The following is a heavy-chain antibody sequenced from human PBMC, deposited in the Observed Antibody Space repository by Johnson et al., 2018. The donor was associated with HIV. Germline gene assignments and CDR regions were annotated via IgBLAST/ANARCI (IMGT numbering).Heavy chain of an antibody. D-gene: IGHD1-26*01. CDR2: IYSGGST. Sequence: VQLVESGGGLVQPGGSLRLSCAASGFTVSSNYMSWVRQAPGKGLEWVSVIYSGGSTYYADSVKGRFTISRDNSKNTLYLQMNSLKSEDTAVYYCTTDQVDSGSYYNAFHIWGQGTTVTVSS. V-gene: IGHV3-66*01. CDR3: TTDQVDSGSYYNAFHI. J-gene: IGHJ3*02. CDR1: GFTVSSNY.